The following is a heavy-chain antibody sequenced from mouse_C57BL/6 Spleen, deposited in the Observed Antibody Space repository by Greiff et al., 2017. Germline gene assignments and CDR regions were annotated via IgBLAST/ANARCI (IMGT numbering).Heavy chain of an antibody. CDR1: GYTFTSYW. CDR3: ARRGATMVTFDY. Sequence: QVQLQQPGAELVMPGASVKLSCKASGYTFTSYWMHWVKQRPGQGLEWIGEIDPSDSYTNYNQKFKGKSTLTVDKSSSTAYMQLSSLTSEDSAVYYCARRGATMVTFDYWAKAPLSQSPQ. CDR2: IDPSDSYT. V-gene: IGHV1-69*01. D-gene: IGHD2-2*01. J-gene: IGHJ2*01.